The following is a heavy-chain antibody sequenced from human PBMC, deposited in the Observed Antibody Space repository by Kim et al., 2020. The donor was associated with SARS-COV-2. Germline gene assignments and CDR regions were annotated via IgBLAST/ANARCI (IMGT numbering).Heavy chain of an antibody. J-gene: IGHJ4*02. V-gene: IGHV4-4*07. D-gene: IGHD2-15*01. Sequence: SETLSLTCTVSGGSISSYYWSWIRQPAGKGLEWIGRIYSSGSTNYNPSLNSRVTMSVDTSKNQFSLKLTSVTAADTAVYYCVRDSGSRHHDYGDVWGQGTLVTVSS. CDR1: GGSISSYY. CDR2: IYSSGST. CDR3: VRDSGSRHHDYGDV.